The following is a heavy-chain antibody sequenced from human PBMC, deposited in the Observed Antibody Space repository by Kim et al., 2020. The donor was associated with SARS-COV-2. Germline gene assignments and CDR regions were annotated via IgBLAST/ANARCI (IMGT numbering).Heavy chain of an antibody. J-gene: IGHJ5*02. Sequence: GGSLRLSCAASGFTFSSYEMNWVRQAPGKGLEWVSYISTSGSTIYYADSVKGRFTISRDNAKNSLYLQMNSLRAEDTAVYYCARVSTTGNGFDPWGQGTLVTVSS. V-gene: IGHV3-48*03. D-gene: IGHD1-1*01. CDR3: ARVSTTGNGFDP. CDR2: ISTSGSTI. CDR1: GFTFSSYE.